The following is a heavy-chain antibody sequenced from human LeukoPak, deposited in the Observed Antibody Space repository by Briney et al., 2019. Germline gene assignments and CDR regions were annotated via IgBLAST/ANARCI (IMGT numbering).Heavy chain of an antibody. CDR2: VHYTGSA. D-gene: IGHD6-13*01. V-gene: IGHV4-59*01. CDR1: GGSINSYY. J-gene: IGHJ2*01. CDR3: ARYSSTWPYWYFDL. Sequence: SETLSLSCSVSGGSINSYYWSWVRQPPGKGLEWIASVHYTGSANYNPSLKSRVTISVDTSRNRFSLRLRSLTAADTAVYYCARYSSTWPYWYFDLWGRGTLVTVSS.